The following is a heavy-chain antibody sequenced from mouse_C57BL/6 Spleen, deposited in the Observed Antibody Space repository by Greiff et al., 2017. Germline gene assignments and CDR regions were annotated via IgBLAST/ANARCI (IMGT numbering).Heavy chain of an antibody. CDR3: ARGGTTAPAWFAY. CDR2: INPNNGGT. D-gene: IGHD1-2*01. J-gene: IGHJ3*01. CDR1: GYTFTDYY. Sequence: VQLQQSGPELVKPGASVKISCKASGYTFTDYYMNWVKQSHGKSLEWIGDINPNNGGTSYNQKFKGKATLTVDKSSSTAYMELRSLTSEDSAVYYCARGGTTAPAWFAYWGQGTLVTVSA. V-gene: IGHV1-26*01.